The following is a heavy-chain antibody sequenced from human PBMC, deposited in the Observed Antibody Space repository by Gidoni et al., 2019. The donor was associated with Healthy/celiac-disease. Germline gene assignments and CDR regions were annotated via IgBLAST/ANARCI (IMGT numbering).Heavy chain of an antibody. J-gene: IGHJ4*02. D-gene: IGHD3-22*01. CDR1: VGSFSVYY. CDR2: INHSGST. CDR3: ARGSSMIVPFDY. V-gene: IGHV4-34*01. Sequence: QVQLQQWGAGLLKPSETLSLTCAVYVGSFSVYYWSLIRQPPGKGLELSGEINHSGSTNYTPSLKRRVTIAVDTSTNQFALKLSSVTAADTAVYYCARGSSMIVPFDYWGQGTLVTVSS.